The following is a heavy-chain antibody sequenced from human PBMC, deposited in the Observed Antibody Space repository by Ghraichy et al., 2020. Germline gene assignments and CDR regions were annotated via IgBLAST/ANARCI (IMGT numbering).Heavy chain of an antibody. CDR1: GYTFTSYD. CDR3: ARVTLLRFLEWLSSDYYYGMDV. D-gene: IGHD3-3*01. CDR2: MNPNSGNT. V-gene: IGHV1-8*01. Sequence: ASVKVSCKASGYTFTSYDINWVRQATGQGLEWMGWMNPNSGNTGYAQKFQGRVTMTRNTSISTAYMELSSLRSEDTAVYYCARVTLLRFLEWLSSDYYYGMDVWGQGTTVTVSS. J-gene: IGHJ6*02.